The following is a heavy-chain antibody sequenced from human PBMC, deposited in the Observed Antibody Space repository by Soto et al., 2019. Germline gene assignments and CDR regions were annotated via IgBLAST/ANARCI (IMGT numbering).Heavy chain of an antibody. CDR1: GYSFTTYW. D-gene: IGHD1-20*01. J-gene: IGHJ6*02. V-gene: IGHV5-51*01. CDR3: ARHEATYYNLYGMDV. Sequence: PGESLKVSCKSYGYSFTTYWIAWVRQMPGKGLEWMGSIHPGESDTRYSPSFQGQVTISADRSITTAYLQWSSLKASDTAMYYCARHEATYYNLYGMDVCGQGTTVTVSS. CDR2: IHPGESDT.